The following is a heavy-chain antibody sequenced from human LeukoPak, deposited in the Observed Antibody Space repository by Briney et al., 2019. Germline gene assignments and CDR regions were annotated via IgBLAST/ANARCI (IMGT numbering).Heavy chain of an antibody. D-gene: IGHD3-3*01. V-gene: IGHV3-23*01. CDR3: AKMEGQRLYDYCMDV. J-gene: IGHJ6*03. CDR2: MSGSGYYT. Sequence: GGSLRLSCAASGFAFSNFAMSWVRQAPGKGLEWVSAMSGSGYYTYYVESVKGRFTISRDNSKNTLYLHMNSLRTDDTAVYYCAKMEGQRLYDYCMDVWGRGTTVTVSS. CDR1: GFAFSNFA.